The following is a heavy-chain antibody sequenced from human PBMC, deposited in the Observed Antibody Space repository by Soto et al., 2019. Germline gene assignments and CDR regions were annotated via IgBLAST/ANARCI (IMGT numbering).Heavy chain of an antibody. CDR3: SKDLIQLWDWGYFDL. V-gene: IGHV3-30*18. CDR2: ISYDGSNK. CDR1: GFTFSSYG. Sequence: QVQLVESGGGVVQPGRSLRLSCAASGFTFSSYGMHWVRQAPGKGLEWVAVISYDGSNKYYADYVKGRFTISRDNSKTTLYLQMNSLRAEDTAVYYCSKDLIQLWDWGYFDLWGRGTLVTVSS. J-gene: IGHJ2*01. D-gene: IGHD5-18*01.